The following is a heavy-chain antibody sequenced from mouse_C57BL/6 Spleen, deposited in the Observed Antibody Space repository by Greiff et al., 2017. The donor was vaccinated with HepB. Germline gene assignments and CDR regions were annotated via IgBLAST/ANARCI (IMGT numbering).Heavy chain of an antibody. J-gene: IGHJ3*01. D-gene: IGHD2-3*01. V-gene: IGHV1-76*01. CDR2: IYPGSGNT. CDR3: ARVDGYYEAWFAY. Sequence: QVQLKQSGAELVRPGASVKLSCKASGYTFTDYYINWVKQRPGQGLEWIARIYPGSGNTYYNEKFKGKATLTAEKSSSTAYMQLSSLTSEDSAVYFGARVDGYYEAWFAYWGQGTLVTVSA. CDR1: GYTFTDYY.